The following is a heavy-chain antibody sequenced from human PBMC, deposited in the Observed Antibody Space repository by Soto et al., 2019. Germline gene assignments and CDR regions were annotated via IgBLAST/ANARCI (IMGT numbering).Heavy chain of an antibody. CDR3: ARTGDGHHDFLDY. Sequence: GGSLRLSCAASGFTFSSYWMNWVRQAPGKGLEWVANINQDGNEDNLLDSVKGRFTISRDNAKDSLFLQMNSLRVDDTAVYYCARTGDGHHDFLDYWGQGALVTVSS. J-gene: IGHJ4*02. CDR2: INQDGNED. CDR1: GFTFSSYW. V-gene: IGHV3-7*01. D-gene: IGHD1-1*01.